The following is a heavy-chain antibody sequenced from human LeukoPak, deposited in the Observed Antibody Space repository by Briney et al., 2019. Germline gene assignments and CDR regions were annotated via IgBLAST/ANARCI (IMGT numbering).Heavy chain of an antibody. V-gene: IGHV1-18*01. J-gene: IGHJ4*02. D-gene: IGHD4-17*01. CDR1: GYTFTSDG. CDR3: ARVSNGDYGGAY. Sequence: ASVKVSCKASGYTFTSDGISWVRQAPGQGREWMGWISAYNGNTNYAQNLQGRVTMTTDTSTSTAYMELRSLRSDDTAMYYCARVSNGDYGGAYWGQGTLVTVSS. CDR2: ISAYNGNT.